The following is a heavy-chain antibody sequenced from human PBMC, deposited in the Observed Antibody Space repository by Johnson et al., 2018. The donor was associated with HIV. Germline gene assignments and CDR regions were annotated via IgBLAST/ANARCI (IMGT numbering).Heavy chain of an antibody. CDR3: AKDRVVKSLRDAFDI. CDR1: GFTFANYG. D-gene: IGHD3-22*01. V-gene: IGHV3-30*02. J-gene: IGHJ3*02. Sequence: QVQLVESGGGLVKPGGSLRLSCAASGFTFANYGMHWVRQAPGKGLEWVAFTAHDESITHYADYVKGRFTMSRDNSKSTLNLQMNSLRAEDTSIYYCAKDRVVKSLRDAFDILGTGRMVTFSS. CDR2: TAHDESIT.